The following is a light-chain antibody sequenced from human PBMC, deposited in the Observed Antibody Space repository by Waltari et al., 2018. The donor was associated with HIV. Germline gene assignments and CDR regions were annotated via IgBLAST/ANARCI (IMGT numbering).Light chain of an antibody. V-gene: IGKV1D-12*01. J-gene: IGKJ5*01. CDR3: QQTNYFPIN. Sequence: DIQMTQSPSSLSASLGDRVTITCRATQGLSSWLAWYQQKPGKAPTILISGASILQRGISSRFSGRGSGTDFTLTITSLQPEDIATYYCQQTNYFPINFGQGTRLEIK. CDR1: QGLSSW. CDR2: GAS.